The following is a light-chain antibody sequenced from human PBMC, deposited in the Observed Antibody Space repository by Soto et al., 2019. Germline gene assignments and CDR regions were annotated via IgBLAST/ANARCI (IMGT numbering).Light chain of an antibody. CDR2: GAS. J-gene: IGKJ1*01. V-gene: IGKV3-15*01. Sequence: EIVMTQSPATLSVSPGEGATLSCRASQGLTTKLAWYQQKPGQAPRLLIYGASTRATGIPARFSGSGSGTEFTLIISSLQSEDFAVYYCQQYNTWPRTFGQGTKVDIK. CDR1: QGLTTK. CDR3: QQYNTWPRT.